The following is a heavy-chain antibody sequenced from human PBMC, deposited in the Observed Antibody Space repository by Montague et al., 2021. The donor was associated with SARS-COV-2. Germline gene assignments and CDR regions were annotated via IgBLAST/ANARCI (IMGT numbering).Heavy chain of an antibody. CDR3: ARRGGGEVFARFMYWYFDV. CDR2: IYYSGSVTT. V-gene: IGHV4-59*13. Sequence: SETLSPTRSVSGGSINNYYWGWVRQSPGKGLEWIGYIYYSGSVTTSYXPSLKSRVSISVDTSENQFSLKLTSVTAADTAVYYCARRGGGEVFARFMYWYFDVWSRGSLVTVSS. J-gene: IGHJ2*01. D-gene: IGHD2-21*01. CDR1: GGSINNYY.